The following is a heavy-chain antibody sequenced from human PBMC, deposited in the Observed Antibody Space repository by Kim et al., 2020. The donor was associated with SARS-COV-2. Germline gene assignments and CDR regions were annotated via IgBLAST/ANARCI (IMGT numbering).Heavy chain of an antibody. J-gene: IGHJ5*01. CDR2: VWYDGTTK. V-gene: IGHV3-33*01. CDR3: ARDQRGNSFDS. D-gene: IGHD2-15*01. CDR1: GFNFSIYG. Sequence: GGSLRLSCVASGFNFSIYGMHWVRQVPGKGLEWVAFVWYDGTTKYYGDSVRGRFTISRDNSKNTLYVQMKNLRAEDTAVYYCARDQRGNSFDSWGRGTLVTVSS.